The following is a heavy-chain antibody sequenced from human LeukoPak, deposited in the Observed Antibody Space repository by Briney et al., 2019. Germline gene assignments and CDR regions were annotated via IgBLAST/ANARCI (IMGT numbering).Heavy chain of an antibody. D-gene: IGHD3-16*02. CDR3: ARDPLRLGELSTY. V-gene: IGHV1-69*06. Sequence: GASVKVSCKASGGTFSSYAISWVRQAPGQGLEWMGGIIPIFGTANYAQKFQGKVTITADKSTSIAYMELSSMRSEDTAVYYCARDPLRLGELSTYWGQGTLVTVSS. CDR2: IIPIFGTA. CDR1: GGTFSSYA. J-gene: IGHJ4*02.